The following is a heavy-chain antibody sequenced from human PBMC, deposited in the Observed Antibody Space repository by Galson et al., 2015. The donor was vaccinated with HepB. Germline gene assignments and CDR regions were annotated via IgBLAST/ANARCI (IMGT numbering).Heavy chain of an antibody. CDR3: ARLGVADFWSGYQLVPYFDY. D-gene: IGHD3-3*01. V-gene: IGHV1-18*04. Sequence: SVKVSCKASGYTFTSYGISWVRQAPGQGLEWMGWISAYNGNTNYAQKLQGRVTMTTDTSTSTAYMELRSLRSDDTAVYYCARLGVADFWSGYQLVPYFDYWGQGTLVTVSS. CDR2: ISAYNGNT. J-gene: IGHJ4*02. CDR1: GYTFTSYG.